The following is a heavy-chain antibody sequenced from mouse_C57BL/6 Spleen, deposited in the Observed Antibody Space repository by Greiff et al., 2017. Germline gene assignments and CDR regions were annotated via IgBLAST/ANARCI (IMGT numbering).Heavy chain of an antibody. J-gene: IGHJ2*01. CDR3: ARDLLWEEGLDY. CDR2: ISSGSSTI. Sequence: EVMLVESGGGLVKPGGSLKLSCAASGFTFSDYGMHWVRQAPEKGLEWVAYISSGSSTIYYADTVKGRFTISRDNAKNTVFLQMTSLRSEDTAMYYCARDLLWEEGLDYWGQGTTLTVSS. D-gene: IGHD2-10*01. V-gene: IGHV5-17*01. CDR1: GFTFSDYG.